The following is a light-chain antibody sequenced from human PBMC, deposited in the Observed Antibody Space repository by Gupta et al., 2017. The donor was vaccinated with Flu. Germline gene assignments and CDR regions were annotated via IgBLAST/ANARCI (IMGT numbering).Light chain of an antibody. Sequence: PGQPASITCSGANLGSKYACWYQQKPGHSPVLVIFQVNNRPSGIPERFSGSNSGNTATLTIRGTQAMDEADYYCQAWDSSTVVFGGGTRLTVL. J-gene: IGLJ2*01. CDR3: QAWDSSTVV. CDR1: NLGSKY. CDR2: QVN. V-gene: IGLV3-1*01.